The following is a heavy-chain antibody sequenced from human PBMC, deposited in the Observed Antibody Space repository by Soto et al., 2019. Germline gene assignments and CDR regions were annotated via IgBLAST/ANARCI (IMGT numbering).Heavy chain of an antibody. V-gene: IGHV1-18*01. Sequence: QAQLVQSGGEVKKPGASVKVSCRASGYTFTSYGYAWVRKAPGQGLEWMGWISAYNGDTNYAQKFQDRVTLTKDTSTTTAHMELRNLGSDDTAVYYCARSGAYCTSITCLFDSFWGLGTLVTVSS. D-gene: IGHD2-8*01. CDR2: ISAYNGDT. CDR1: GYTFTSYG. CDR3: ARSGAYCTSITCLFDSF. J-gene: IGHJ4*02.